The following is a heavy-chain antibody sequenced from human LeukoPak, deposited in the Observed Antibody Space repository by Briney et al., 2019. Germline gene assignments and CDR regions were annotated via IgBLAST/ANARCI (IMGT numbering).Heavy chain of an antibody. V-gene: IGHV4-34*01. J-gene: IGHJ4*02. CDR3: ARSSHTFYYDSSGYYY. D-gene: IGHD3-22*01. CDR1: GGSFSGYY. Sequence: SETLSLTCAVYGGSFSGYYWSWIRQPPGKGLEWIGEINHSGSTNYNPSLKSRVTISVDTSKNQFSLKLSSVTAADTAVYYCARSSHTFYYDSSGYYYRGQGTLVTVSS. CDR2: INHSGST.